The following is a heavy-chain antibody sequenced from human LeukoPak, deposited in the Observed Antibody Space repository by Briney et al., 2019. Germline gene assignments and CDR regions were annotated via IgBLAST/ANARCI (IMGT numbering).Heavy chain of an antibody. J-gene: IGHJ4*02. D-gene: IGHD6-19*01. CDR2: ISSSSSYI. Sequence: GGSLRLSCAASGFTSSSYSMNWVRQAPGKGLEWVSSISSSSSYIYYADSVKGRFTISRDNAKNSLYLQMNSLGAEDTAVYYCARRLAVAGRSIDYWGQGTLVTVSS. V-gene: IGHV3-21*01. CDR3: ARRLAVAGRSIDY. CDR1: GFTSSSYS.